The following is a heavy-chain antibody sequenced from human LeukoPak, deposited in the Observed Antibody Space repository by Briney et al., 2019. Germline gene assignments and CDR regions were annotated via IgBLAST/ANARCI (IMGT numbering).Heavy chain of an antibody. CDR1: GFTFSSYW. J-gene: IGHJ4*02. D-gene: IGHD6-6*01. CDR2: INSDGSST. CDR3: AREDEYSSSSGIDY. V-gene: IGHV3-74*01. Sequence: PGGSLRLSCAASGFTFSSYWMHWVRQAPGKGLMWVSRINSDGSSTSYADSVKGRFTISRDNAKNTLYLQMNSLRAEDTAVYYCAREDEYSSSSGIDYWGQGTLVTVSS.